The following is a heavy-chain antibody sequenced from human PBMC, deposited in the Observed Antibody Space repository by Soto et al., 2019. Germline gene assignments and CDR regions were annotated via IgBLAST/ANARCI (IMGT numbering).Heavy chain of an antibody. J-gene: IGHJ5*02. Sequence: PWQTLSLTCALSGGPITSGGYSWSWIRQPPGKGLEWIGYIYNSGGTYYNPSLKSRVTLSIDRTKKQVSLKLKSVTAVDTAVYFCARTMTTSGWFDPWGQGTLVTVSS. CDR3: ARTMTTSGWFDP. CDR1: GGPITSGGYS. D-gene: IGHD4-17*01. CDR2: IYNSGGT. V-gene: IGHV4-30-2*01.